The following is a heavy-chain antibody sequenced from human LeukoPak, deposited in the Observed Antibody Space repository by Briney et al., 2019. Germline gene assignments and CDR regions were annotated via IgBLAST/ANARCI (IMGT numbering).Heavy chain of an antibody. J-gene: IGHJ4*02. V-gene: IGHV3-30*02. CDR2: VRYDGGNK. CDR1: GFTFRTYG. Sequence: GGSLRLSCAASGFTFRTYGMHWVRQAPGKGLEWVAVVRYDGGNKHYADSVKGRFTISRDNSKNTLYLQMNSLRTEDTALYYCANTVGVTAFLAYWGQGTLVTVSS. D-gene: IGHD2-21*02. CDR3: ANTVGVTAFLAY.